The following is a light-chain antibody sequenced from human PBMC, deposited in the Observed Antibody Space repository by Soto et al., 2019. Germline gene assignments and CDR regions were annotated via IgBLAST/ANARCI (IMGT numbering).Light chain of an antibody. CDR1: TSNIGAGYD. CDR2: SND. V-gene: IGLV1-40*01. J-gene: IGLJ1*01. CDR3: ASWDDSLNGHV. Sequence: QSVLTQPPSVSGAPGQRVTISCTGSTSNIGAGYDVNWYQQLPETAPKLLIYSNDQRPSGVPDRFSASKSGTSASLAISGLQSEDEADYYCASWDDSLNGHVFGTGTKVTVL.